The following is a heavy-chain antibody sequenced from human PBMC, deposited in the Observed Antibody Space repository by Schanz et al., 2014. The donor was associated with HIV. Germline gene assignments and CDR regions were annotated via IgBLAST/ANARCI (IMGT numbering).Heavy chain of an antibody. J-gene: IGHJ4*02. D-gene: IGHD5-12*01. CDR2: IIPMFGTR. CDR3: TREMERGGYDRFDY. CDR1: GGTFSSNA. V-gene: IGHV1-69*01. Sequence: QVQLVQSGAEVKKPGSSVKVSCKASGGTFSSNAISWVRQAPGQGLEWMGGIIPMFGTRNFAQKFQGRVTITADESTTTAYMELSSLTSEDTAMYYCTREMERGGYDRFDYWGQGALVIVSS.